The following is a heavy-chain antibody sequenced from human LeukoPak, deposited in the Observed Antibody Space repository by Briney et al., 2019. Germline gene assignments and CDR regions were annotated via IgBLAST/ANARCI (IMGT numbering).Heavy chain of an antibody. J-gene: IGHJ4*02. CDR2: ITSGSSFI. V-gene: IGHV3-21*01. CDR3: ARGDFCSNGGCSPAPFDC. Sequence: GVSLRLSCAASGFAFSRYSMNWVRQAPGKGLEWVSSITSGSSFIKYADSVKGRFTVSRDNAKNSLYLQMNSLRVEDTAVYFCARGDFCSNGGCSPAPFDCWGQGTLVTVSS. CDR1: GFAFSRYS. D-gene: IGHD2-15*01.